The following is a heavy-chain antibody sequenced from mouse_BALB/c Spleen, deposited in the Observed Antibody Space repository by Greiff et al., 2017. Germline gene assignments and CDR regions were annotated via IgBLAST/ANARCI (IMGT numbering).Heavy chain of an antibody. Sequence: ELVKPGASVKLSCKASGYTFTSYWINWIKQRPGQGLEWIGRIAPGSGSTYYNEMFKGKATLTVDTSSSTAYIQLSSLSSEDSAVYFCARSEVYFDYWGQGTTLTVSS. J-gene: IGHJ2*01. CDR2: IAPGSGST. CDR3: ARSEVYFDY. CDR1: GYTFTSYW. V-gene: IGHV1S41*01.